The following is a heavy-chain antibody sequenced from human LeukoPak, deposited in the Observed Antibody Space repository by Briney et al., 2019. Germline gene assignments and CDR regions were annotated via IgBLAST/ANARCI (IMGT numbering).Heavy chain of an antibody. Sequence: ASVKVSCKVSGYSLAELSMHWVRQAPGKGLEWMGGFDPDDGETPLFAQKFQGRVSMTEDTSTDTAYMELSSLSSEDTAVYYCATGTIYCSSCSGDYWGQGTLVTVSS. CDR2: FDPDDGET. CDR3: ATGTIYCSSCSGDY. D-gene: IGHD2-2*01. J-gene: IGHJ4*02. V-gene: IGHV1-24*01. CDR1: GYSLAELS.